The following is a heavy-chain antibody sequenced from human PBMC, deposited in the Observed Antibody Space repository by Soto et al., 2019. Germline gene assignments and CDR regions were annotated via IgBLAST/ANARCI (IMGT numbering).Heavy chain of an antibody. CDR1: GFTFSPFW. Sequence: GGSLRLSCAASGFTFSPFWMHWVRHAPGKGLVWLSHINSDGSTIVYADSVKGRFTISRDNAKNSLYLQMNSLRAEDTAVYYCARELTSSGRFDPWGQGTLVTVSS. CDR3: ARELTSSGRFDP. V-gene: IGHV3-74*01. J-gene: IGHJ5*02. CDR2: INSDGSTI. D-gene: IGHD6-25*01.